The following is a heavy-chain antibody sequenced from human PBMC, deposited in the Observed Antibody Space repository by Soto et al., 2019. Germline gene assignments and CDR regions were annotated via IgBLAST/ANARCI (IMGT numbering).Heavy chain of an antibody. CDR2: ISGSGATT. V-gene: IGHV3-23*01. J-gene: IGHJ4*02. CDR3: AKVGYGQWLLFDY. D-gene: IGHD6-19*01. Sequence: EVQLLESGGGLEQPGGSLRLSCAASGFTFSSNAMNWVRQAPGKGLEWVATISGSGATTYYADSVKGRFTISRDNSKNTLYLQMNSLRAEDTAVYYCAKVGYGQWLLFDYWGQGTLVTVSS. CDR1: GFTFSSNA.